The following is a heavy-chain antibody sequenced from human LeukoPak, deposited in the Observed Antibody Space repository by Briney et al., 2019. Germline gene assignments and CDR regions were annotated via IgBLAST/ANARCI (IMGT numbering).Heavy chain of an antibody. J-gene: IGHJ4*02. CDR3: ATSHYDVLTGFSWYYFDY. CDR1: GFTFRSRA. V-gene: IGHV3-23*01. D-gene: IGHD3-9*01. Sequence: GGSLRLSCAASGFTFRSRAMSWVRQAPGKGLEWVSDISGSGGGTNYADSVKGRFTISRDNSKNTLYLEMNSLRAEDTALYYCATSHYDVLTGFSWYYFDYWGQGTLVTVSP. CDR2: ISGSGGGT.